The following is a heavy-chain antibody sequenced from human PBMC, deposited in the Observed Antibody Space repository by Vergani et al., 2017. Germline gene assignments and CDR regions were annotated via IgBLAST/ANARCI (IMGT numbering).Heavy chain of an antibody. D-gene: IGHD1-26*01. CDR3: ARTTRGSFDY. V-gene: IGHV1-8*01. CDR1: GYTFNSYD. J-gene: IGHJ4*02. Sequence: QVQLVPSGAEVKKPGASVKVSCKASGYTFNSYDINWVRQATGQGLEGMGWMNTNSGNTVYAQKFQGRVTITRNTSISTAYMELRSLRSDDTAVYYCARTTRGSFDYWGQGTLVTVSS. CDR2: MNTNSGNT.